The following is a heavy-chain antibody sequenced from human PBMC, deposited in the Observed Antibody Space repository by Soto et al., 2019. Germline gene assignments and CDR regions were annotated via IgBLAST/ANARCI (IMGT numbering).Heavy chain of an antibody. V-gene: IGHV4-30-2*01. D-gene: IGHD2-2*01. CDR2: IYHSGTS. Sequence: LSLTCAVSGDSISSGGFSWSWIRQPPGKGLEWIGYIYHSGTSFYNPSLKSRVTISVDGSKNQFSLKVKSVTAADTAVYYCARGRLVPAVNFDYWGLGTLVTVSS. J-gene: IGHJ4*02. CDR1: GDSISSGGFS. CDR3: ARGRLVPAVNFDY.